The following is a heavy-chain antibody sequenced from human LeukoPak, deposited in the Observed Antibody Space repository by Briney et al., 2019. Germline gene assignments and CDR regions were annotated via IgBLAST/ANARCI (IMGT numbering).Heavy chain of an antibody. V-gene: IGHV3-15*01. J-gene: IGHJ3*01. Sequence: GGSLRLSCAASGFTFTNAWMSWVRQAPGKGLEWVGRIKSKVDGGTTDYAAPVKGRFTISRDDSKNTLYLQMNSLKTEDTAVYYCTTVGLYDILTGHYHDSFDRWGQGTMVTVSS. CDR1: GFTFTNAW. CDR2: IKSKVDGGTT. CDR3: TTVGLYDILTGHYHDSFDR. D-gene: IGHD3-9*01.